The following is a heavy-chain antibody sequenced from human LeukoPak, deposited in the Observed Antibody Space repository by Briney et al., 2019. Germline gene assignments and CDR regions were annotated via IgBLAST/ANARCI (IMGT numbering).Heavy chain of an antibody. Sequence: PGGSLRLSCAASGFTFNNYAMSWVRQAPGKGLEWVSAISGSGGSTYYADSVKGRFTISRDNSKNTLYLQMNSLRAEDTAVYYCARSRASSGLLGYWGQGTLVTVSS. J-gene: IGHJ4*02. CDR2: ISGSGGST. CDR1: GFTFNNYA. CDR3: ARSRASSGLLGY. V-gene: IGHV3-23*01. D-gene: IGHD6-19*01.